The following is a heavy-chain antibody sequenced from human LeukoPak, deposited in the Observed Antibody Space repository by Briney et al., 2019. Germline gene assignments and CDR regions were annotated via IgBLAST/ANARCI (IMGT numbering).Heavy chain of an antibody. CDR1: GFTFDDYA. V-gene: IGHV3-9*01. Sequence: GGSLRLSCAASGFTFDDYAMHWVRQAPGKGLEWVSGISWNSGSIGYADSVKGRFTISRDNAKNSLYLQMNSLRAEDTALYYCAKETGREHAFDIWGQGTMVTVCS. J-gene: IGHJ3*02. D-gene: IGHD1-26*01. CDR3: AKETGREHAFDI. CDR2: ISWNSGSI.